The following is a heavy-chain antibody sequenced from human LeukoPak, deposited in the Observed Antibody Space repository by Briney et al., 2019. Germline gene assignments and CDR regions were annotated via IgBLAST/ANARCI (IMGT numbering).Heavy chain of an antibody. D-gene: IGHD3-10*01. CDR1: GGSISTYY. V-gene: IGHV4-4*09. CDR3: ARSVVTYYGSKNSLWPDAFDF. CDR2: SYSSGST. J-gene: IGHJ3*01. Sequence: PSETLSLTCTVSGGSISTYYWSWIRQPPGRRLEWIGYSYSSGSTSYNPYLRSRVTISIDSSQIQFSLRLSSVTAADTAIYYCARSVVTYYGSKNSLWPDAFDFWGHGTVVTVSS.